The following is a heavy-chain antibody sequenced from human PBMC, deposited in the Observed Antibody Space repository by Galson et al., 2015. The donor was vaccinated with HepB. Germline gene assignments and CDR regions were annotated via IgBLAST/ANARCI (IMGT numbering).Heavy chain of an antibody. CDR1: GGTFSSYA. V-gene: IGHV1-69*13. CDR2: IIPIFGTA. J-gene: IGHJ6*02. CDR3: ARGGLQSLRWGMDV. Sequence: SVKVSCKASGGTFSSYAISWVRQAPGQGLEWMGGIIPIFGTANYAQKFQGRVTITADESTSTAYMELRSLRSDDTAVYYCARGGLQSLRWGMDVWGQGTTVTVSS. D-gene: IGHD4-11*01.